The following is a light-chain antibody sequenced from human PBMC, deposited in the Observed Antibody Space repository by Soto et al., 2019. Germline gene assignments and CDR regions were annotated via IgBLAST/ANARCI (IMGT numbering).Light chain of an antibody. CDR1: RNDVGNYNL. CDR2: EDS. V-gene: IGLV2-23*01. Sequence: QSVLTQPASVSGSPGQSITVSCTGSRNDVGNYNLVSWYQQSPGKAPKLLIYEDSKRPSGVSNRLSGSKSGDTASLTISGLQTEDEADYYCCSYTGATTAYVFGTGTKVT. CDR3: CSYTGATTAYV. J-gene: IGLJ1*01.